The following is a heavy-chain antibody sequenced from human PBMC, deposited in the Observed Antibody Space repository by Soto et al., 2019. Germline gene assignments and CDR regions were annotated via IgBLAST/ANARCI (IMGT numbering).Heavy chain of an antibody. D-gene: IGHD2-2*01. Sequence: GGSLRLSCAASGFRFSSHGMHWVRQDPGKGLKWVAVISYDGSNKYYADSVKGRFTISRDISKNTLYLQMHSLRAEDTAVYYCAKNGELGYCSSTSCYLDYWGQGTLVTVSS. J-gene: IGHJ4*02. CDR1: GFRFSSHG. CDR3: AKNGELGYCSSTSCYLDY. CDR2: ISYDGSNK. V-gene: IGHV3-30*18.